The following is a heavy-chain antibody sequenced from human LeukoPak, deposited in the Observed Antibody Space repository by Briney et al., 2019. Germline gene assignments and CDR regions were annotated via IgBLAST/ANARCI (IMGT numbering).Heavy chain of an antibody. D-gene: IGHD3-10*01. V-gene: IGHV3-9*01. Sequence: PGGSLRLSCAASGFTFDDYAMHWVRQAPGKGLEWVSGISWNSGSIGYADSVKGRFTISRDNAKNSLYLQMDSLRAEDTALYYCAKGYYGSGSYCNFDYWGQGTLVTVSS. J-gene: IGHJ4*02. CDR3: AKGYYGSGSYCNFDY. CDR1: GFTFDDYA. CDR2: ISWNSGSI.